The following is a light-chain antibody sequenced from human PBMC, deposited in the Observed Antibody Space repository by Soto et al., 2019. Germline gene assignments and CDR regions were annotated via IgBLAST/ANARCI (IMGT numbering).Light chain of an antibody. V-gene: IGKV3-15*01. J-gene: IGKJ5*01. Sequence: EIVMTQSPATLSVSPGERATLSCRASQSVRNNLAWCQQKPGQAPSLLIYGASTRATGIPARFSGSGSGTEFTLTISSLQSEDFAVYFCHQYNNWPRTFGQGTRLEIK. CDR2: GAS. CDR1: QSVRNN. CDR3: HQYNNWPRT.